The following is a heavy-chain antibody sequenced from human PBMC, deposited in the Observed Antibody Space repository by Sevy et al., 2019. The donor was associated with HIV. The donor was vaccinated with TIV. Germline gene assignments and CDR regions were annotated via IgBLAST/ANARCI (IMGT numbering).Heavy chain of an antibody. Sequence: GGSLRLSCAASGFXFSDPYMXXXRQAPXXXLEXXXXIRXXXXXXXXKYAASVKGRFTISRDDSKNSVYMQMNSLKIEEXXMYYCDRVFGYXSDSXAXGDGXFXXWGQGTMVTVSS. CDR3: DRVFGYXSDSXAXGDGXFXX. J-gene: IGHJ3*01. CDR1: GFXFSDPY. D-gene: IGHD3-22*01. V-gene: IGHV3-72*01. CDR2: IRXXXXXXXX.